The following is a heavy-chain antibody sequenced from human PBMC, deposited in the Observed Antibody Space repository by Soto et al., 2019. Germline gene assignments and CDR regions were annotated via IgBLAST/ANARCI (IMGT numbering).Heavy chain of an antibody. CDR2: ISAYNGNT. CDR3: ARDEGVRVLVPAAISY. Sequence: QVKLEQSGAEVKKPGASVKVSCKASGYTFTSYGIGWVRQAPGQGLEWMGWISAYNGNTNYAQKLQGRVTMPTDTPTSTAYMELRSLRSDDTAVYYCARDEGVRVLVPAAISYWGQRTLVTVSS. CDR1: GYTFTSYG. J-gene: IGHJ4*02. D-gene: IGHD2-2*01. V-gene: IGHV1-18*01.